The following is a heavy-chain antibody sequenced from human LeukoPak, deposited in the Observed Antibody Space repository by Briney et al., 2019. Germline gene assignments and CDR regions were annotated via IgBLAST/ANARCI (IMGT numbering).Heavy chain of an antibody. D-gene: IGHD3-10*02. V-gene: IGHV3-48*03. CDR1: GFTFSSYE. J-gene: IGHJ6*04. CDR3: AELGITMIGGV. CDR2: ISSSGSTI. Sequence: GGSLRLSCAASGFTFSSYEMNWVRPGPGEGLGGVSYISSSGSTIYYADSVKGRFTISRDNAKNSLYLQMNSLRAEDTAVYYCAELGITMIGGVWGKGTTVTISS.